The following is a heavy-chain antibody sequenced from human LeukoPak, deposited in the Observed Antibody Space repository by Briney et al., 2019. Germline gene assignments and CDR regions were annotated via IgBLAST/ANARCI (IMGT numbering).Heavy chain of an antibody. D-gene: IGHD1-26*01. V-gene: IGHV3-66*01. Sequence: PGGSLRLSCAASGFTVYSNFMSWVRQAPGKGLEWISVMYSGGRTFYADSVKGRFTISRDNSKNTLYLQMDSLRVDDTAAYYCARDASPISEGDGMDVWGLGTTVAVSS. CDR3: ARDASPISEGDGMDV. J-gene: IGHJ6*02. CDR1: GFTVYSNF. CDR2: MYSGGRT.